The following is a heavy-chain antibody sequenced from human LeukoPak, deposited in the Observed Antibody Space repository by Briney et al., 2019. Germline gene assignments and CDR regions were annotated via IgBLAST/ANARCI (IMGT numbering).Heavy chain of an antibody. CDR1: GGSFSGYY. CDR3: ARVGLFMTTVVSPSSYGMDV. V-gene: IGHV4-34*01. J-gene: IGHJ6*02. CDR2: INHSGST. Sequence: SETLSLTCAVYGGSFSGYYWSWIRQPPGKGLEWIGEINHSGSTNYNPSLKSRVTISVDTSKNQFSLKLSSVTAADTAVYYCARVGLFMTTVVSPSSYGMDVWGQGTTVTVSS. D-gene: IGHD4-23*01.